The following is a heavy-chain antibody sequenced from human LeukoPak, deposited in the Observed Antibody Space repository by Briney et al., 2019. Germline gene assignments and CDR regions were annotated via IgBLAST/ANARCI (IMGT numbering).Heavy chain of an antibody. V-gene: IGHV3-21*01. CDR1: GFTFSSYS. J-gene: IGHJ6*02. D-gene: IGHD5/OR15-5a*01. Sequence: GGSLRLSCAASGFTFSSYSMNWVRQAPGKGLEWVSSISSSSNYIYYADSLKGRFTISRDNAKLSLYLQMNSLRAEDTAVYYCARDLYDDYGMDVWGQGTTVTVSS. CDR3: ARDLYDDYGMDV. CDR2: ISSSSNYI.